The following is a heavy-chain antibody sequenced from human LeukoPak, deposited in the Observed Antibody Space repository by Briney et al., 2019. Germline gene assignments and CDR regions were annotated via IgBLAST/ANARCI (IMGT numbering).Heavy chain of an antibody. V-gene: IGHV1-69*04. D-gene: IGHD2-15*01. J-gene: IGHJ4*02. CDR2: IIPILGIA. Sequence: ASVKVSCKASGYTFTSYGISWVRQAPGQGLEWMGRIIPILGIANYAQKFQGRVTITADKSTSTAYMELSSLRSEDTAVYYCARIDCSGGSCYSHFDYWGQGTLVTVSS. CDR1: GYTFTSYG. CDR3: ARIDCSGGSCYSHFDY.